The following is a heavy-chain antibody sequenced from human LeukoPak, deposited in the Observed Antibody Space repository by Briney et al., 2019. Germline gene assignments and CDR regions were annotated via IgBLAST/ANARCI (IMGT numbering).Heavy chain of an antibody. CDR1: GLSLNSYA. Sequence: GGSLRLSCTASGLSLNSYAISWVRQVPGKGLEWVSASSSSDDGKWYADSVRGRFTISRDTSKNTVYLQMNSLRVEDAGVYFCAKAPVTSCRGAFCYPFDYWGHGTLVTVSS. CDR2: SSSSDDGK. D-gene: IGHD1-26*01. J-gene: IGHJ4*01. CDR3: AKAPVTSCRGAFCYPFDY. V-gene: IGHV3-23*01.